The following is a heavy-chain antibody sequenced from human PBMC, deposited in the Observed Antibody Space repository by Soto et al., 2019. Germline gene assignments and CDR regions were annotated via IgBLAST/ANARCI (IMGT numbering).Heavy chain of an antibody. CDR1: GFSFGSYP. J-gene: IGHJ6*02. CDR2: IGPNLVST. D-gene: IGHD6-6*01. Sequence: EVQLLESGGGLVQPGGSLRLSCAASGFSFGSYPMSWVRQAPGKGLEWVSSIGPNLVSTYYADSVKGRFIISRDSSKNTLFLQMNSLRADDTAVYYCAKWLIGSSPGDDYGMDVGGEGTTVTVSS. V-gene: IGHV3-23*01. CDR3: AKWLIGSSPGDDYGMDV.